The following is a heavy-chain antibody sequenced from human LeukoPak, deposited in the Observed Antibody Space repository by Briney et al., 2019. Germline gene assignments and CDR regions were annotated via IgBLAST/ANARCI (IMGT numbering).Heavy chain of an antibody. CDR1: GYTFTGYY. CDR3: ATGLPGYCSGGSCYSWIDY. Sequence: GASVKVSCKASGYTFTGYYMHWVRQAPGKGLEWMGGFDPEDGETIYAQKFQGRVTMTEDTSTDTAYMELSSLRSEDTAVYYCATGLPGYCSGGSCYSWIDYWGQGTLVTVSS. V-gene: IGHV1-24*01. CDR2: FDPEDGET. D-gene: IGHD2-15*01. J-gene: IGHJ4*02.